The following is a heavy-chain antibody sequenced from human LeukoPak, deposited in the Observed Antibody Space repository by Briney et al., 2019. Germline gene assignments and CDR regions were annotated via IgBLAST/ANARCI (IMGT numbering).Heavy chain of an antibody. D-gene: IGHD6-19*01. V-gene: IGHV3-48*03. CDR3: AHSKAVAGFGTFDF. CDR2: ISSSGSTI. Sequence: PGGSLRLSCAASGFTFSSYEMNWVRQAPGKGLEWVSYISSSGSTIYYADSVKGRFTISRDNAKNSLYLQMNSLRAEDTAVYYCAHSKAVAGFGTFDFWGQGTLVTVSS. J-gene: IGHJ4*02. CDR1: GFTFSSYE.